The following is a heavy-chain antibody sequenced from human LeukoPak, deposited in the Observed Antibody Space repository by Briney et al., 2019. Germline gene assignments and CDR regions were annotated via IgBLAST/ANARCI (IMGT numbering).Heavy chain of an antibody. V-gene: IGHV4-59*01. CDR1: GGSISSYY. J-gene: IGHJ4*02. Sequence: SETLSLTCTVSGGSISSYYWSWIRQPPGKGLEGIGYIYYSGSTNYNPSLKSRVTISVDTSKNQFSLKLSSVTAADTAVYYCARGAERDGYNFFDYWGQGTLVTVSS. D-gene: IGHD5-24*01. CDR3: ARGAERDGYNFFDY. CDR2: IYYSGST.